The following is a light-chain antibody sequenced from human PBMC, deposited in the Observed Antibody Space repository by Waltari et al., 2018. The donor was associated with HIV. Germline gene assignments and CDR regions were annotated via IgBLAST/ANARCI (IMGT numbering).Light chain of an antibody. CDR3: QQRTNSVT. CDR2: DAS. J-gene: IGKJ5*01. Sequence: EIFLTQSPDSLSLSPGERATLSCRASQSLTSGVAWHQQKPGQTPRLLIFDASSMAAGIPARFRGSGSGTDFILTISSLEPEDSAVYYCQQRTNSVTFGQGTRLEIK. CDR1: QSLTSG. V-gene: IGKV3-11*01.